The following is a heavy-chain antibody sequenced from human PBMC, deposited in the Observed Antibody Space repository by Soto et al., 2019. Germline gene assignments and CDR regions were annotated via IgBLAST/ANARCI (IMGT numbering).Heavy chain of an antibody. J-gene: IGHJ4*02. Sequence: EVQLVESGGGLDKPGGSLRLSCAASGFTFSSYSMNWVRQAPGKGLEWVSSISSSSSYIYYADSVKGRFTISRDNAKNSLYLQMNSLRAEDTAVYYCARSGFGELFAYYFDYWGQGTLVTVSS. D-gene: IGHD3-10*01. CDR3: ARSGFGELFAYYFDY. CDR2: ISSSSSYI. CDR1: GFTFSSYS. V-gene: IGHV3-21*01.